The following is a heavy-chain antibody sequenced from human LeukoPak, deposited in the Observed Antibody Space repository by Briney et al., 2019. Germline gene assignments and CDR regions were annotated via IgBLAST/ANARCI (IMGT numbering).Heavy chain of an antibody. CDR3: ARGPVVVTAYDY. CDR1: GFTFSSYG. CDR2: ISSSSSYI. J-gene: IGHJ4*02. Sequence: GGSLRLSCAASGFTFSSYGMHWVRQAPGKGLEWVSSISSSSSYIYYADSVKGRFTISRDNAKNSLYLQMNSLRAEDTAVYYCARGPVVVTAYDYWGQGTLVTVPS. D-gene: IGHD2-21*02. V-gene: IGHV3-21*01.